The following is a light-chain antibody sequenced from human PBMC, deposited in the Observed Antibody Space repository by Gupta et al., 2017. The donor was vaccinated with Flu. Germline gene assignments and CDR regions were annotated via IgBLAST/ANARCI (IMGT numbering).Light chain of an antibody. Sequence: RATLSCRASQSVSSYLAWYQQKPGQAPRLLIYGASNRATGIPARFSGSGSGTDFTLTISSLEPEDFAVYYCQQRSNWPLTFGGGTKVEIE. J-gene: IGKJ4*01. V-gene: IGKV3-11*01. CDR1: QSVSSY. CDR3: QQRSNWPLT. CDR2: GAS.